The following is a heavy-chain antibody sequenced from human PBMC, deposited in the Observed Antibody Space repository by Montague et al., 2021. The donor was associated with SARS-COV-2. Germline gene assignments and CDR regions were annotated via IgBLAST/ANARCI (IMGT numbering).Heavy chain of an antibody. J-gene: IGHJ6*02. CDR1: GFSLSTSGMC. Sequence: PALVKPTKTLTLTCTFSGFSLSTSGMCMTWIRQPPGKALEWLARIYWDGDKYYNTSLKSRLTISKDTSKNLVVLTMTNMDPVDTATYYCARGPSDTYHYNGMDVWGRGTTVTVSS. CDR2: IYWDGDK. V-gene: IGHV2-70*11. CDR3: ARGPSDTYHYNGMDV.